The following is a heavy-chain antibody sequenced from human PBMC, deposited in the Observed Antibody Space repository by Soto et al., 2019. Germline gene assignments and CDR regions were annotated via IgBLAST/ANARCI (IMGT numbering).Heavy chain of an antibody. J-gene: IGHJ6*03. CDR2: IYHSGST. Sequence: QVQLQESGPGLVKPSGTLSLTCAVSSGSISSSNWWSWVRQPPGKGLEWLGEIYHSGSTNYNPSLKSRVTISVDKSKNQFSLKLSSVTAADSAVYYCARGYCSSTSCFYYYYMDVWGKGTTVTVSS. CDR3: ARGYCSSTSCFYYYYMDV. D-gene: IGHD2-2*01. V-gene: IGHV4-4*02. CDR1: SGSISSSNW.